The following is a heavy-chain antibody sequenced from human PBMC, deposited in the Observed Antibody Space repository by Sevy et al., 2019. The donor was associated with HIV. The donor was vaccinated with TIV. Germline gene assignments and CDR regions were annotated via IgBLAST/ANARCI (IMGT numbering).Heavy chain of an antibody. CDR1: GSTFSDDY. CDR3: ATSANLDTSWFDP. CDR2: INRAGT. V-gene: IGHV1-2*02. D-gene: IGHD2-2*01. J-gene: IGHJ5*02. Sequence: ASVKVSCKASGSTFSDDYIHWVRRAPGAGLEWLGWINRAGTNFAEIFQGRVTMTRDESISTVYLELSSLRSDDTATYYCATSANLDTSWFDPWGQGTLVTVSS.